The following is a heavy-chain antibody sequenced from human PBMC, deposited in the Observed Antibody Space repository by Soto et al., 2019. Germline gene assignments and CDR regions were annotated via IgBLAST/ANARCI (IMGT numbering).Heavy chain of an antibody. CDR1: GYSFTNND. D-gene: IGHD3-16*01. J-gene: IGHJ5*02. CDR2: MNNGSGDT. Sequence: ASVKVSCKASGYSFTNNDVTWVRQATGQGLEWMGWMNNGSGDTGYAQKFQGRVTMTRDISIATAYMELSSLRSDDTAIYYCARMATFGSLNWFDPWGQGTLVTVSS. V-gene: IGHV1-8*01. CDR3: ARMATFGSLNWFDP.